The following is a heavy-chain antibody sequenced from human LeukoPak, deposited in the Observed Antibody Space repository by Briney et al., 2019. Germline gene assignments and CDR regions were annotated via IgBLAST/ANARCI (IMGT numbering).Heavy chain of an antibody. V-gene: IGHV4-59*01. J-gene: IGHJ4*02. D-gene: IGHD1-7*01. CDR1: GGSISNYY. CDR3: AKTSLADY. Sequence: SETLSLTCTVSGGSISNYYWSWIRRPPGKGLEWIGYIYYSGSTNYNPSLKSRVTISVDTSKNQFSLKLTSVTAADTAVYYCAKTSLADYWGQGTLVTVSS. CDR2: IYYSGST.